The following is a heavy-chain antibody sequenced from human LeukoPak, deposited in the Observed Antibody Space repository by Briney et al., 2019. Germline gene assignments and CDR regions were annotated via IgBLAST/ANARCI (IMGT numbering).Heavy chain of an antibody. D-gene: IGHD3-22*01. V-gene: IGHV1-46*01. CDR2: INPSGGST. Sequence: ASVKVSCKASGYIFTNYYMHWVRQAPGQGLEWMGIINPSGGSTTYAQKFQGRVTMTRDTSTSTVYMEVSSLRSEDTAVYSCARAGYDSSGYYSYWGQGTLVTVSS. CDR1: GYIFTNYY. CDR3: ARAGYDSSGYYSY. J-gene: IGHJ4*02.